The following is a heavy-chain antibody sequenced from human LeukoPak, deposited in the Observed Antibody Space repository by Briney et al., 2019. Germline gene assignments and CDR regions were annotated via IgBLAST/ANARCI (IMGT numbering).Heavy chain of an antibody. CDR2: TYSGGST. CDR1: GFTVSSNY. V-gene: IGHV3-66*02. D-gene: IGHD6-19*01. J-gene: IGHJ5*02. Sequence: GGSLRLSCAASGFTVSSNYMSWVRQAPGKGLEWVSVTYSGGSTYCADSVKGRFAISRDNSKNTLYLQMNSLRAEDTAVYYCARAAVAVDWFDPWGQGTLVTVSS. CDR3: ARAAVAVDWFDP.